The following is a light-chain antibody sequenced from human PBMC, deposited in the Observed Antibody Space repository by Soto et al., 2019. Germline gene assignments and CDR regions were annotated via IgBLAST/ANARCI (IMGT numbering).Light chain of an antibody. V-gene: IGLV2-14*03. CDR3: SSYTSSSTLYV. CDR2: DVS. J-gene: IGLJ1*01. CDR1: SSDVGANNY. Sequence: QSALTQPASVSGSPGQSITISCTGTSSDVGANNYVSWYQQHPGKAPKFMIYDVSNRPSGVSNRLSGSKSGNTASLTISGLQAEDEADYYCSSYTSSSTLYVFGTGTKVTVL.